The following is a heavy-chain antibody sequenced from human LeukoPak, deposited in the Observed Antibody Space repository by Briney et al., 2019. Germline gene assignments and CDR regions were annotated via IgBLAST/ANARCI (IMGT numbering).Heavy chain of an antibody. CDR1: GFTFSSYW. J-gene: IGHJ4*02. CDR2: IKQDGSEK. V-gene: IGHV3-7*01. CDR3: ATQIGPQVVVAAIS. D-gene: IGHD2-15*01. Sequence: GGSLRLSCAASGFTFSSYWMSWVRQAPGKGLEWVANIKQDGSEKYYVDSVKGRFTISRDNAKNSLYLQMNSLRAEDTAVYYCATQIGPQVVVAAISWGQGTLVTVSS.